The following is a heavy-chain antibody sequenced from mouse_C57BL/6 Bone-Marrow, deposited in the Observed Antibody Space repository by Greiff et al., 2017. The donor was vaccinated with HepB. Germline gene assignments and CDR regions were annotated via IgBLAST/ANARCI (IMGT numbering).Heavy chain of an antibody. CDR3: ARKYYGSSYEFAY. Sequence: EVKLVESGGGLVKPGGSLKLSCAASGFTFSSYTMSWVRQTPEKRLEWVATISGGGGNTYYPDSVKGRFTISRDNAKNTLYLQMSSLRSEDTALYYCARKYYGSSYEFAYWGQGTLVTVSA. CDR2: ISGGGGNT. V-gene: IGHV5-9*01. D-gene: IGHD1-1*01. CDR1: GFTFSSYT. J-gene: IGHJ3*01.